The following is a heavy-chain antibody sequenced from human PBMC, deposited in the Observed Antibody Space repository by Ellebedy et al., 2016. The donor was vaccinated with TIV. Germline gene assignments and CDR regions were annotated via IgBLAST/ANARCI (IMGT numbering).Heavy chain of an antibody. Sequence: PGGSLRLSCEVSGFTLGGYWMHWVRQAPGKGLVWVSRITTHDEKYADSVKGRFTVSRDNAKNTVYLQMNSLRAEDTAVYYCARGSTGDRIGYWGQGTLVTVSS. CDR1: GFTLGGYW. J-gene: IGHJ4*02. V-gene: IGHV3-74*03. CDR2: ITTHDE. CDR3: ARGSTGDRIGY. D-gene: IGHD7-27*01.